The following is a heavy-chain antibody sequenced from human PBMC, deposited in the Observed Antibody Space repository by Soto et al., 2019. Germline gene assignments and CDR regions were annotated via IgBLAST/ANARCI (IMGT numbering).Heavy chain of an antibody. CDR2: MNPNSGNT. CDR1: GYTFTSYD. J-gene: IGHJ5*02. V-gene: IGHV1-8*01. Sequence: ASVKVSFKASGYTFTSYDINWVRQATGQGLEWMGWMNPNSGNTGYAQKFQGRVTMTRNTSISTAYMELSSLRSEDTAVYYCARGLNVWSGYYRNTNWFDPWGQGTLVTVSS. CDR3: ARGLNVWSGYYRNTNWFDP. D-gene: IGHD3-3*01.